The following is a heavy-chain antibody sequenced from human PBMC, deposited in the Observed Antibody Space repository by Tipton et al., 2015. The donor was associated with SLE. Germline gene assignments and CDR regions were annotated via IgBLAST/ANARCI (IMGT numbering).Heavy chain of an antibody. Sequence: TLSLTCSVSGVSINSDYWGWIRQPPGKGLEWVGYISDSGSTDYNPSLKSRVTISVDTSKNQFSLKLSSVTAADTAVYYCARVSGGIAYMDVWGKGTTVTFSS. D-gene: IGHD6-13*01. V-gene: IGHV4-59*12. CDR1: GVSINSDY. CDR3: ARVSGGIAYMDV. J-gene: IGHJ6*03. CDR2: ISDSGST.